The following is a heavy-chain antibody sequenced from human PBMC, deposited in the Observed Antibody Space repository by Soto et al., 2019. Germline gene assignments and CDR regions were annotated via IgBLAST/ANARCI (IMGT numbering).Heavy chain of an antibody. Sequence: ASVKVSCKVSGYTLTELSMHWVRQAPGKGLEWMGGFDPEDGETICAQKFQGRVTMTEDTSTDTAYMELSSLRSEDTAVYYCATKYCSGGSCYLDAFDIWGQGTMVTVSS. CDR3: ATKYCSGGSCYLDAFDI. J-gene: IGHJ3*02. V-gene: IGHV1-24*01. D-gene: IGHD2-15*01. CDR2: FDPEDGET. CDR1: GYTLTELS.